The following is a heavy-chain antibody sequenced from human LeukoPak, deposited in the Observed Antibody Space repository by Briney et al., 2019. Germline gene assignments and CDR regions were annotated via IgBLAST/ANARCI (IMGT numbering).Heavy chain of an antibody. CDR3: ATSPGGYSGYDLDY. D-gene: IGHD5-12*01. V-gene: IGHV4-59*01. CDR1: GGSISSYY. Sequence: PSETLSLTCTVSGGSISSYYWRWIRQPPGKGLEWIGYIYYSGSTNYNPSLKSRVTISVDTSKNQFSLKLSSVTATDTAVYYCATSPGGYSGYDLDYWGQGTLVTVSS. J-gene: IGHJ4*02. CDR2: IYYSGST.